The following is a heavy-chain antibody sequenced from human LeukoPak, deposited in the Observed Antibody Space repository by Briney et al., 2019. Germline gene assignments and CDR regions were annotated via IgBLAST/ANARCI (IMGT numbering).Heavy chain of an antibody. V-gene: IGHV1-2*02. CDR3: ARAPGRITMVRGVITYYFDY. CDR1: GYPFTDYY. Sequence: GASVKVSCKASGYPFTDYYMHWVRQAPGQGLEWMGWIYPNSGGTKYAQKFQGRVTMTRDTSISTAYMELSRLSSDDTAVYYCARAPGRITMVRGVITYYFDYWGQGTLVTVSS. CDR2: IYPNSGGT. J-gene: IGHJ4*02. D-gene: IGHD3-10*01.